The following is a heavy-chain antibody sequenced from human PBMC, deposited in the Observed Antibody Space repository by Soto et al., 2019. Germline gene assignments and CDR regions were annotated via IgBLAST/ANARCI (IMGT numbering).Heavy chain of an antibody. CDR2: ISSSSSYI. CDR1: GFTFSSYS. J-gene: IGHJ4*02. V-gene: IGHV3-21*01. CDR3: AREYYDILTGYLGLDY. Sequence: EVQLVESGGGLVKPGGSLRLSCAAAGFTFSSYSMNWVRQAPGKGLEWVSSISSSSSYIYYADSVKGRFTISRDNAKNSLYLQMNSLTAEDTAVYYCAREYYDILTGYLGLDYWGQGTLVTVSS. D-gene: IGHD3-9*01.